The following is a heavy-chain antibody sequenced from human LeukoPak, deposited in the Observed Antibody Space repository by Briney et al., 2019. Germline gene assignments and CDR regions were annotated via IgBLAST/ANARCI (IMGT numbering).Heavy chain of an antibody. V-gene: IGHV3-48*03. Sequence: GGSLRLSCTASGFIFSNFEMNWVRQAPGKGLQWLAYINSGATSEYYADSVKGRFTISRDNAKNSLFLQMNSLRVQDTAIYYCARVICTGGRCFQNDYWGQGTLVTVSS. CDR1: GFIFSNFE. CDR3: ARVICTGGRCFQNDY. D-gene: IGHD2-15*01. J-gene: IGHJ4*02. CDR2: INSGATSE.